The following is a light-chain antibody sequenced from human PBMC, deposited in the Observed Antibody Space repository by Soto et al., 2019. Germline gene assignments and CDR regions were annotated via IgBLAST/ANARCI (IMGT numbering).Light chain of an antibody. J-gene: IGKJ5*01. CDR1: QSISSW. V-gene: IGKV1-5*03. Sequence: DIQMTQSPCTLSASVGDRVTITCRASQSISSWLAWYQQKPGKAPKLLIYKASSLDSGIPSRFIGSGSGTEFPLTISSLQPDDFATYSCQQYNSYSISFGQGTRLEIQ. CDR2: KAS. CDR3: QQYNSYSIS.